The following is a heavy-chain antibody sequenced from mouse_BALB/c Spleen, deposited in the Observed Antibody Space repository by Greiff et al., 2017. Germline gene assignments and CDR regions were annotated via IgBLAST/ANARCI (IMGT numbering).Heavy chain of an antibody. CDR2: IYPGDGDT. V-gene: IGHV1-87*01. CDR1: GYTFTSYW. CDR3: AREGSGDYAMDY. Sequence: QVQLQQSGAELARPGASVKLSCKASGYTFTSYWMQWVKQRPGQGLEWIGAIYPGDGDTRYTQKFKGKATLTADKSSSTAYMQLSSLASEDSAVYYCAREGSGDYAMDYWGQGTSVTVSS. D-gene: IGHD3-1*01. J-gene: IGHJ4*01.